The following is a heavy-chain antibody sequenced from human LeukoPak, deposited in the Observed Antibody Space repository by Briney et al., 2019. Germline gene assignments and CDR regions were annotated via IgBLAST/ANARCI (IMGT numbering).Heavy chain of an antibody. V-gene: IGHV3-48*03. J-gene: IGHJ5*02. CDR3: AKARLPSAAAGTSWFDP. D-gene: IGHD6-13*01. Sequence: SGGSLRLSCAPSGFTFSSYEMNWVRHAPGKGLGWGSYISSSGSTIYYADSVKGRVTLSRDNAKNSLYLQMNSLRAEDTAVYYCAKARLPSAAAGTSWFDPWGQGTLVTVSS. CDR2: ISSSGSTI. CDR1: GFTFSSYE.